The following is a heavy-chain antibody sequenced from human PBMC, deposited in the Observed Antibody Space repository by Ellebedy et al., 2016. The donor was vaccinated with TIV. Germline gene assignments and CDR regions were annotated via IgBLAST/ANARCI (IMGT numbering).Heavy chain of an antibody. CDR2: IYPGDSDT. D-gene: IGHD2-21*01. Sequence: GESLKISCKGSANSFNTYWIGWVRQMPGKGLEWMGIIYPGDSDTRHSPSFQGQVTISADKSISTAYLQWSSLKASETAMYYCARGEYVDYWGQGTLVTVSS. J-gene: IGHJ4*02. CDR1: ANSFNTYW. V-gene: IGHV5-51*01. CDR3: ARGEYVDY.